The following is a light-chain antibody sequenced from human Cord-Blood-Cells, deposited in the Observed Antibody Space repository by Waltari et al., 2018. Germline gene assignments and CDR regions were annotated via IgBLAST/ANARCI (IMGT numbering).Light chain of an antibody. CDR3: CSYAGSSTVV. Sequence: QSALTQPASVSGSPGPSITISCPGTSSDVGSYNLVPWYQQHPGKAPKLMIYEVSKRPSGVSNRFSGSKSGNTASLTISGLQAEDEADYYCCSYAGSSTVVFGGGTKLTVL. CDR1: SSDVGSYNL. CDR2: EVS. V-gene: IGLV2-23*02. J-gene: IGLJ2*01.